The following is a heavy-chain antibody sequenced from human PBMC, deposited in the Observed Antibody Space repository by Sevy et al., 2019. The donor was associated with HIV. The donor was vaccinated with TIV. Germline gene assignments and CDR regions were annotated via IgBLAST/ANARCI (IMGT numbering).Heavy chain of an antibody. J-gene: IGHJ3*02. CDR1: GFSSRTYT. D-gene: IGHD3-10*01. V-gene: IGHV3-21*01. Sequence: GGSLRLSCAASGFSSRTYTMNWVRQAPGKGLEWVSSISYSSNYIYYADSVKGRFTISRDNAKNSLYLQMNNLRAEDTAVYYCARPYGSGSWEAFDIWGQGTMVTVSS. CDR3: ARPYGSGSWEAFDI. CDR2: ISYSSNYI.